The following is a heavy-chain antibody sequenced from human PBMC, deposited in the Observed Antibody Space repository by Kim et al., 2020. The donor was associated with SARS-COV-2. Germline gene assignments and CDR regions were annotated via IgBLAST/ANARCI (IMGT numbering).Heavy chain of an antibody. Sequence: SETLSLTCSVSGDSVRDYYWSWIRQPPGKGLEWIAYIHSNGNTNYNPSLKSRVTMLLDTSTNHFSLKLSTATAAETAAYYCARGSSDRAANPDCWGQGT. D-gene: IGHD6-13*01. CDR3: ARGSSDRAANPDC. CDR1: GDSVRDYY. J-gene: IGHJ4*02. V-gene: IGHV4-59*02. CDR2: IHSNGNT.